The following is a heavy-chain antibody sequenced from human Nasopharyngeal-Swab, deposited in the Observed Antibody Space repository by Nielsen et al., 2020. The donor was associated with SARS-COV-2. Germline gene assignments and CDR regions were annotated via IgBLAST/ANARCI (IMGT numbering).Heavy chain of an antibody. V-gene: IGHV3-33*06. CDR2: IWYDGSNK. D-gene: IGHD6-19*01. Sequence: GGSLRLSCAASGFTFSNYGMHWVRQAPGKGLEWLAVIWYDGSNKYYADSVKGRFTISRDNSKNTLYLQMNSLRAEDTAVYYCAKKGVNSSGWFPYYYGMDVWGQGTTVTVSS. J-gene: IGHJ6*02. CDR3: AKKGVNSSGWFPYYYGMDV. CDR1: GFTFSNYG.